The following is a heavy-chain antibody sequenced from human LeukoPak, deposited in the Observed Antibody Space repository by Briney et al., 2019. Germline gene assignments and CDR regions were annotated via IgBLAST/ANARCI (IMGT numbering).Heavy chain of an antibody. CDR3: ARVLSSYKWYFDL. Sequence: SGGSLRLSCAASGFTVSSNYMSWVRQRSGRGLEWVANIKPDGTAQYYVDSMKGRFTISRDNVENSLYLQMNNLRAEDTAVYYCARVLSSYKWYFDLWGRGTLVSVSS. V-gene: IGHV3-7*04. CDR1: GFTVSSNY. J-gene: IGHJ2*01. CDR2: IKPDGTAQ. D-gene: IGHD3-22*01.